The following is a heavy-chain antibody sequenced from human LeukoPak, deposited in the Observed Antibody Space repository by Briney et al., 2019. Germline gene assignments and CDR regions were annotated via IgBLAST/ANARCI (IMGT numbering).Heavy chain of an antibody. CDR1: GFTFSDNL. CDR2: IKQDGSEK. V-gene: IGHV3-7*03. CDR3: TRGGYSTSWYWIY. D-gene: IGHD2-2*01. Sequence: GGSLRLSCAVSGFTFSDNLMTWVRQAPGKGLEWVATIKQDGSEKYYVDSARGRFTISRVNAENSLYLQMNSLRAEDTAVYHCTRGGYSTSWYWIYWGPGTLVTVSS. J-gene: IGHJ4*02.